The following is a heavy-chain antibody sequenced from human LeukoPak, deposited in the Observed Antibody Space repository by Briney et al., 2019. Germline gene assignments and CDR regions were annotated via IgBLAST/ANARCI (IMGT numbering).Heavy chain of an antibody. CDR1: GFTFDDYG. V-gene: IGHV3-30*03. D-gene: IGHD5-12*01. J-gene: IGHJ4*02. CDR2: ISYDGTNK. Sequence: GRSLRLSCADSGFTFDDYGMHWVRQAPGKGLEWLAVISYDGTNKYYADSVKGRFTISRDNSKNTLSLQMNSLRVEDTAVYYCARGGDYDFFDYWGQGTLVTVSS. CDR3: ARGGDYDFFDY.